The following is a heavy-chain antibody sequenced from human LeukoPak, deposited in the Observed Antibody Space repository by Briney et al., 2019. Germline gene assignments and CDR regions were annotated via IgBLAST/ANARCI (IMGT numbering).Heavy chain of an antibody. CDR3: ARVPGEMGANLAYLDY. J-gene: IGHJ4*02. D-gene: IGHD1-26*01. CDR2: ISSSSTYI. CDR1: GFTFDSFS. Sequence: GGSLRLSCAASGFTFDSFSINWVRQAPGKGLEWVASISSSSTYIYYRGSVKGRFTISRDNAKDLVYLEMNSLRAEDTAVYYCARVPGEMGANLAYLDYWGQGTLVFVSS. V-gene: IGHV3-21*01.